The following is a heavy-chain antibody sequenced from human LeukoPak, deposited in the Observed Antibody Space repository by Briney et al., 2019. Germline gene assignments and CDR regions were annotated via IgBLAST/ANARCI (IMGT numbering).Heavy chain of an antibody. CDR1: GYTFTSYY. CDR2: INPSGGST. J-gene: IGHJ3*02. Sequence: ASVKVSCKASGYTFTSYYMHWVRQAPGQGLEWMGIINPSGGSTSYAQKFQGRVTMTRDTSTSTVYMELSSLRSEDTAVYYCARGTISITMVRGVISDAFDIWGQGTMVTVSS. V-gene: IGHV1-46*01. CDR3: ARGTISITMVRGVISDAFDI. D-gene: IGHD3-10*01.